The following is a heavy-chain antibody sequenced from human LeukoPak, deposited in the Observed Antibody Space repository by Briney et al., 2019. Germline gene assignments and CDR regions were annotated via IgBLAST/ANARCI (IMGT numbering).Heavy chain of an antibody. CDR3: TADWPGDSYPIDF. V-gene: IGHV3-15*01. CDR2: IKSKADGGTT. J-gene: IGHJ4*02. Sequence: GGSLRLSCAASGFTFTRAWMSWVRQAPGKGQEWVGRIKSKADGGTTHYAAPVKDRFIISRDDSRDTHYLQMNSLKTEDTAVYYCTADWPGDSYPIDFWGQGTLVTVSP. D-gene: IGHD2-21*02. CDR1: GFTFTRAW.